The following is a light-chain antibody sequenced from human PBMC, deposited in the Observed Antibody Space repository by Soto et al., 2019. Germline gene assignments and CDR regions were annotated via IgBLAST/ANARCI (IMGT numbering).Light chain of an antibody. CDR2: EVS. Sequence: QSALTQPASVSGSPGQSITISCSGTSSDIGKYIYVSWYQQHPGKVPKLIIYEVSNRPSGVSDRFSGSKSGNTASLNISGLQAEDEADYYCCSYAGNWVFGGGTQLTVL. J-gene: IGLJ7*01. CDR3: CSYAGNWV. CDR1: SSDIGKYIY. V-gene: IGLV2-23*02.